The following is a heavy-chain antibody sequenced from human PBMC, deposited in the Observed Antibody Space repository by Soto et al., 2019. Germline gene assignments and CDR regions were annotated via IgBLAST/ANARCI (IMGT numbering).Heavy chain of an antibody. CDR1: GFTFSSYA. CDR2: ISSNGGST. CDR3: VKGSDYYGSGSYYRYYYYGMDV. Sequence: VGSLRLSCSASGFTFSSYAMHWVRQAPGKGLEYVSAISSNGGSTYYADSVKGRFTISRDNSKNTLYLQMSSLRAEDTAVYYCVKGSDYYGSGSYYRYYYYGMDVWGQGTTVTVSS. J-gene: IGHJ6*02. D-gene: IGHD3-10*01. V-gene: IGHV3-64D*08.